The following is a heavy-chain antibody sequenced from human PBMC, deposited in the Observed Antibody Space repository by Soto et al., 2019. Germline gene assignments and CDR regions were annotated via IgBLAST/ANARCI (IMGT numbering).Heavy chain of an antibody. Sequence: SDTLSLTCTVSGGSISTYYWNWIRQSPGKGLEWIGYIHHSGRTNYNPSLRSRVTISVDTSKNQFSLKLTSVTAADSAIYYCARTFYDRAVTPPSELHLWGQGALVT. D-gene: IGHD3-16*01. CDR2: IHHSGRT. V-gene: IGHV4-59*01. CDR1: GGSISTYY. J-gene: IGHJ1*01. CDR3: ARTFYDRAVTPPSELHL.